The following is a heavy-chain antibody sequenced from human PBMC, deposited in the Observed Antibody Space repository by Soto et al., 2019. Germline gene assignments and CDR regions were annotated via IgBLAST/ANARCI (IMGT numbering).Heavy chain of an antibody. V-gene: IGHV1-69*13. CDR3: ARGGYSYGKHYYYGMDV. Sequence: SVKVSCKASGGTFSSYAISWVRQAPGQGLEWMGGIIPIFGTANYAQKFQGRVTITADESTSTAYMELSSLRSEDTAVYYCARGGYSYGKHYYYGMDVWGQGTTVTVSS. CDR1: GGTFSSYA. CDR2: IIPIFGTA. J-gene: IGHJ6*02. D-gene: IGHD5-18*01.